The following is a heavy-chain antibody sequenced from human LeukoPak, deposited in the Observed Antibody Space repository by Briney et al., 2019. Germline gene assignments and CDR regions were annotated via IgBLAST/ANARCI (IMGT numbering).Heavy chain of an antibody. V-gene: IGHV4-39*01. CDR2: IYYSGST. CDR1: GGSISSSSYY. Sequence: SETLSLTCTASGGSISSSSYYRGWIRQPPGKGLEWIGSIYYSGSTYYNPSLKSRVTISVDTSKNQFSLKLSSVTAADTAVYYCARRDYYDSSGYYYREYYFDYWGQGTLVTVSS. J-gene: IGHJ4*02. D-gene: IGHD3-22*01. CDR3: ARRDYYDSSGYYYREYYFDY.